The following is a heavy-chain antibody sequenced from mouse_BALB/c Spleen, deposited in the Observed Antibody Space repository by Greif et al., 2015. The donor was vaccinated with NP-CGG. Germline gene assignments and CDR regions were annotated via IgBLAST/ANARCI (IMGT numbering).Heavy chain of an antibody. CDR1: GFTFSSFG. D-gene: IGHD2-3*01. CDR3: ARGGDGDY. V-gene: IGHV5-17*02. J-gene: IGHJ2*01. CDR2: ISSGSSTI. Sequence: EVMLVESGGGLVQPGGSRKLSCAASGFTFSSFGMHWVRQAPEKGLEWVAYISSGSSTIYYADTVKGRFTISRGNPKNTLFLQMTSLRSADTAMYYCARGGDGDYWGQGTTLTVSS.